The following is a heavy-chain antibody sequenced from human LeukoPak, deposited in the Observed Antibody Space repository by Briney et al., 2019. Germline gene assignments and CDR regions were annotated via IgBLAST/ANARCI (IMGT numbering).Heavy chain of an antibody. CDR2: IHNSGNT. D-gene: IGHD1-1*01. V-gene: IGHV4-59*01. Sequence: SETLFLTCTVSGGSISSYYWSWIRHPPGKGLEWIGHIHNSGNTNYNPSLKSRVTLSVDTSKNQFSLKLSSVTAADTAVYYCAREGTTGRNLNWFDSWGQGTLVTASS. CDR1: GGSISSYY. CDR3: AREGTTGRNLNWFDS. J-gene: IGHJ5*01.